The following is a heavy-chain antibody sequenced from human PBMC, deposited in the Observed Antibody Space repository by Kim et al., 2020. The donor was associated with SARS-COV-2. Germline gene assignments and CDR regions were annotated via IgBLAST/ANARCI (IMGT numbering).Heavy chain of an antibody. Sequence: GGSLRLSCAASGFTFSSYWMHWVRQAPGKGLVWVSRINSDGSSTSYADSVKGRFTISRDNAKNTLYLQMNSLRAEDTAVYYCAREYYDFWSGYLSYYYYGMDVWGQGTTVTVSS. D-gene: IGHD3-3*01. CDR2: INSDGSST. J-gene: IGHJ6*02. CDR1: GFTFSSYW. CDR3: AREYYDFWSGYLSYYYYGMDV. V-gene: IGHV3-74*01.